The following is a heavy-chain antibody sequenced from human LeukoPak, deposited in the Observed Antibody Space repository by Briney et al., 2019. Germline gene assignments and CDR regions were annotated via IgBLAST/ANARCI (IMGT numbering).Heavy chain of an antibody. V-gene: IGHV3-30-3*01. D-gene: IGHD4-17*01. J-gene: IGHJ4*02. CDR3: ARGPIYGDYNPFFDY. Sequence: GGSLRLSCAASGFTFSSYAMHWVRQAPGKGLEWVAVISYDGSNKYYADSVKGRFTISRDNSKNTLYLQMNSLRAEDTAVYYCARGPIYGDYNPFFDYWGQGTLVTVSS. CDR1: GFTFSSYA. CDR2: ISYDGSNK.